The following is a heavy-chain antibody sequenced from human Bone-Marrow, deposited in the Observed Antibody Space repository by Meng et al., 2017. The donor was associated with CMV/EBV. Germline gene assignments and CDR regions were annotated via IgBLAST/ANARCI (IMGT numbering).Heavy chain of an antibody. CDR2: INPNSGGT. J-gene: IGHJ6*02. CDR1: GYTFTGYY. V-gene: IGHV1-2*02. Sequence: ASVKVSCKASGYTFTGYYMHWVRQAPGQGLEWMGWINPNSGGTNYAQKFQGRVTMTRDTSISTAYMELSRLRSEDTAVYYCARTMRIRHMVLRFFPRGYYGMDVWGQGTTVTVSS. D-gene: IGHD3-3*01. CDR3: ARTMRIRHMVLRFFPRGYYGMDV.